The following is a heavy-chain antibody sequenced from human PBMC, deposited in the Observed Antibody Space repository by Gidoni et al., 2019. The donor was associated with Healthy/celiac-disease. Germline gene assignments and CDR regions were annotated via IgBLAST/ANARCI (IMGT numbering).Heavy chain of an antibody. CDR3: YSYYDSSGYSHDAFDI. CDR2: IKSKTDGGTT. V-gene: IGHV3-15*01. CDR1: GFTFSNAW. J-gene: IGHJ3*02. D-gene: IGHD3-22*01. Sequence: EVQLLESGGGLVKPGGSLRLSCAASGFTFSNAWMSWVRQAPGKGLEWVGRIKSKTDGGTTDYAAPVKGRFTISRDDSKNTLYLQMNSLKTEDTAVYYCYSYYDSSGYSHDAFDIWGQGTMVTVSS.